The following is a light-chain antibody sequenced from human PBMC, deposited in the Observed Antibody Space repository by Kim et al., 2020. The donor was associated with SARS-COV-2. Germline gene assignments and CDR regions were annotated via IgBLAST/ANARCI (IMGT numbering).Light chain of an antibody. J-gene: IGKJ2*03. V-gene: IGKV3-11*01. Sequence: EIVLTQSPATLSLSPGERATLSCRASQSVSTYLAWYQQKPGQAPRLLIYDASNRATGIPARFSGSGCGTDFTLTISSLEPEDFAVYYCQERSDWHS. CDR3: QERSDWHS. CDR2: DAS. CDR1: QSVSTY.